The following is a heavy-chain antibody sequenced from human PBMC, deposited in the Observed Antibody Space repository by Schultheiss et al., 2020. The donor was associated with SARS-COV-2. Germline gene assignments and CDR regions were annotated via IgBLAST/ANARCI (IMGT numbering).Heavy chain of an antibody. CDR2: INHSGST. V-gene: IGHV4-34*01. D-gene: IGHD5-18*01. CDR3: ARVGIQYLWYFDL. CDR1: GGSISSYY. J-gene: IGHJ2*01. Sequence: SETLSLTCTVSGGSISSYYWSWIRQPPGKGLEWIGEINHSGSTNYNPSLKSRVTISVDTSKNQFSLKLSSVTAADTAVYYCARVGIQYLWYFDLWGRGTLVTVSS.